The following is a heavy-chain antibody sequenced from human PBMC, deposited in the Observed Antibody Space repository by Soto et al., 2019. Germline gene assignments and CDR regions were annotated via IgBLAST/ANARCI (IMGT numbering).Heavy chain of an antibody. CDR1: GGSISEKY. CDR2: IFANGHT. Sequence: SETLSLTCIVSGGSISEKYWNWVRQPPGKGLEWIGLIFANGHTDYNPSLKSRVTMSVDASKNQFSLRLTSMTAADTAVYYCVASLAASGLNWLDPWGRRTLVTVSS. V-gene: IGHV4-4*07. J-gene: IGHJ5*02. CDR3: VASLAASGLNWLDP. D-gene: IGHD6-13*01.